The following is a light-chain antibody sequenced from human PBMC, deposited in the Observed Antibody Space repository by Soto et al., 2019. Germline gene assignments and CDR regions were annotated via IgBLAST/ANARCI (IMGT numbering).Light chain of an antibody. Sequence: DIVLTQSPATLSLSPGERATLSCRASQNINAYVAWYQHRPGQGPRLLISESFKRAAGIPARFSGSGSGTDFTLIISSLEPEDFGVYYCQQRHTWPTTFGGGAKVEIK. CDR2: ESF. V-gene: IGKV3-11*01. J-gene: IGKJ4*01. CDR1: QNINAY. CDR3: QQRHTWPTT.